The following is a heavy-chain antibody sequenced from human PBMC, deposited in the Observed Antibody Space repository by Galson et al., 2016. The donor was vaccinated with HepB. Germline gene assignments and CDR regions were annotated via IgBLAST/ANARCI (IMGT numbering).Heavy chain of an antibody. J-gene: IGHJ6*02. CDR3: ATSDSGGDTFVDV. CDR1: GFTFTNSG. Sequence: SLRLSCAASGFTFTNSGMNWPRQAPGKGLEWVSYISRGIGTIHNANSVRGRFTVSRDNARNSLYLQMNSLRDEDTAVYYCATSDSGGDTFVDVWGQGTTVIVTS. CDR2: ISRGIGTI. D-gene: IGHD4-23*01. V-gene: IGHV3-48*02.